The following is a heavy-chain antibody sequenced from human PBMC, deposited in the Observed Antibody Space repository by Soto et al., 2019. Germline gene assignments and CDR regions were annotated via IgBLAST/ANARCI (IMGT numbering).Heavy chain of an antibody. J-gene: IGHJ5*02. CDR1: GYTFTSYG. Sequence: ASVKVSCKASGYTFTSYGISWVRQAPGQGLEWMGWISAYNGNTNYAQKLQGRVTMTTDTSTSTAYMELRSLRSDDTAVYYCARHPQPLRFFEWLPPNFDPWGQGTLVTVSS. CDR3: ARHPQPLRFFEWLPPNFDP. D-gene: IGHD3-3*01. CDR2: ISAYNGNT. V-gene: IGHV1-18*01.